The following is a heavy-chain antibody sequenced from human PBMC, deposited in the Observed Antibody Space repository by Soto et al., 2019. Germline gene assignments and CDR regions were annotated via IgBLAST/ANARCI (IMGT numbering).Heavy chain of an antibody. V-gene: IGHV3-23*01. CDR3: AKGGIFGVVIMGFDY. J-gene: IGHJ4*02. CDR1: GFTFSSYA. CDR2: ISGSGGST. D-gene: IGHD3-3*01. Sequence: PGGSLRLSCAASGFTFSSYAMSWVRQAPGKGLEWVSAISGSGGSTYYADSVKGRFTISRDNSKNTLYLQMNSLRAEDTAVYYCAKGGIFGVVIMGFDYWGQGTLVTVSS.